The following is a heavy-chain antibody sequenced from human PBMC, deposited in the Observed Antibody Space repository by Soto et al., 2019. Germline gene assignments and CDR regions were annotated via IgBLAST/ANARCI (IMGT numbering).Heavy chain of an antibody. CDR1: GFTFNNYA. V-gene: IGHV3-23*01. J-gene: IGHJ3*01. CDR3: ATFRLTQSLRYAPHL. D-gene: IGHD2-8*01. CDR2: ISPNGDST. Sequence: GGSLRLSCAASGFTFNNYAMNWVRQAPGRGLEWVSIISPNGDSTYYADSVKGRFTISRDNSQNTVFLQMNSLRDEDTAIYFCATFRLTQSLRYAPHLWGQGILVNVS.